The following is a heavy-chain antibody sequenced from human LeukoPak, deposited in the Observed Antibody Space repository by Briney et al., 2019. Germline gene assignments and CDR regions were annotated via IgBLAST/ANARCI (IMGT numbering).Heavy chain of an antibody. V-gene: IGHV3-13*01. J-gene: IGHJ6*02. Sequence: GGSLRLSCAASGFTFSSYDMHWVRQATGKGLEWVSAIGTAGDTYYPGSVKGRFTISRENAKDSLYLQMNSLRAGDTAVYYCARGLSITIFGVVSDGMDVWGQGTTVTVSS. CDR3: ARGLSITIFGVVSDGMDV. CDR2: IGTAGDT. D-gene: IGHD3-3*01. CDR1: GFTFSSYD.